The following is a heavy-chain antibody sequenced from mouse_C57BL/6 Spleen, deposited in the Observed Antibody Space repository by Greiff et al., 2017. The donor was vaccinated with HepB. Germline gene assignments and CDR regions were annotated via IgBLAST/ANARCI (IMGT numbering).Heavy chain of an antibody. J-gene: IGHJ3*01. CDR3: ARTPTTSFAY. V-gene: IGHV1-50*01. Sequence: QVQLKQPGAELVKPGASVKLSCKASGYTFTSYWMQWVKQRPGQGLEWIGEIDPSDSYTNYNQKFKGKATLTVDTSSSTAYMQLSSLTSEDSAVYYCARTPTTSFAYWGQGTLVTVSA. CDR1: GYTFTSYW. CDR2: IDPSDSYT.